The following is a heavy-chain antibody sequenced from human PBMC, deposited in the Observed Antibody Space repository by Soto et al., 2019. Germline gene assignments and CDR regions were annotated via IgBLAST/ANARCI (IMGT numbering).Heavy chain of an antibody. Sequence: PGESLKISCKGSGYSFTSYWISGVRQMPGKGLEWMGRIDPSDSYTNYSPSFQGHVTISADKSISTAYLQWSSLKASDTAMYYCASRTGYDILTGYSNYYYYGMDVWGQGTTVTVSS. CDR3: ASRTGYDILTGYSNYYYYGMDV. J-gene: IGHJ6*02. CDR2: IDPSDSYT. V-gene: IGHV5-10-1*01. D-gene: IGHD3-9*01. CDR1: GYSFTSYW.